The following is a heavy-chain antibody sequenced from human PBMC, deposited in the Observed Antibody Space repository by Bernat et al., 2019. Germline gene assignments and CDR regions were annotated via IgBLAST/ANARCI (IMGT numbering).Heavy chain of an antibody. J-gene: IGHJ4*02. D-gene: IGHD4-11*01. CDR3: SYSASQYFDY. CDR1: GLTFNNVW. CDR2: IRSKTDGGTT. V-gene: IGHV3-15*07. Sequence: EVQLVESGGGLIEPGGSLRLSCAVSGLTFNNVWMNWVRQPPGKGLEWVGLIRSKTDGGTTDYAGPVKGRCTISRDDSKNTVYLQMNSLTNEDTAFYYCSYSASQYFDYWGQGTLVTVSS.